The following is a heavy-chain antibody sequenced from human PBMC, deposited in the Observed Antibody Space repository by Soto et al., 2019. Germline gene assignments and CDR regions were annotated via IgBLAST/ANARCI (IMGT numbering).Heavy chain of an antibody. CDR3: ARRGSGSYYDY. D-gene: IGHD1-26*01. CDR1: GVTFSSYA. J-gene: IGHJ4*02. Sequence: EVQLLKSGGGLVQPGGSLRLSCAASGVTFSSYAMRWVRQAPVKGLEWVSAISGSGGSTYYADSVKGRFTISRDNSKNTLYLQMNSLRAEDTAVYYCARRGSGSYYDYWGQGTLVTVSS. V-gene: IGHV3-23*01. CDR2: ISGSGGST.